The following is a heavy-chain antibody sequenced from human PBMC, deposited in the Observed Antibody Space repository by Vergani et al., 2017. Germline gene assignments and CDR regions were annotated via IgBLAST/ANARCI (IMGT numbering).Heavy chain of an antibody. CDR2: IIPILGIA. D-gene: IGHD3-22*01. J-gene: IGHJ4*02. CDR3: ARQSYYYDSSGYYSDY. V-gene: IGHV1-69*02. CDR1: GGTFSSYT. Sequence: QVQLVQSGAEVKKPGSSVKVSCKASGGTFSSYTISWVRQAPGQGLEWMGRIIPILGIANYAQKFQGRVTITADKSTSTAYMELSSLRSDDTAVYYWARQSYYYDSSGYYSDYWGQGTLVTVSS.